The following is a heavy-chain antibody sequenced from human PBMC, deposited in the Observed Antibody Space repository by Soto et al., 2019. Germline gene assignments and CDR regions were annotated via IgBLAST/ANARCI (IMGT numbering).Heavy chain of an antibody. CDR3: ARRDSSGWSNWFDP. J-gene: IGHJ5*02. Sequence: SETLSLTCTVSGGSISSGDYYWSWIRQPPGKGLEWIGYIYYSGSTNYNPSLKSRVTISVDTSKNQFSLKLSSVTAADTAVYYCARRDSSGWSNWFDPWGQGTLVTVSS. CDR2: IYYSGST. D-gene: IGHD6-19*01. CDR1: GGSISSGDYY. V-gene: IGHV4-61*08.